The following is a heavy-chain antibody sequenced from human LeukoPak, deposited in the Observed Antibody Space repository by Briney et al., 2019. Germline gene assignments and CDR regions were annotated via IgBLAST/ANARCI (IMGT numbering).Heavy chain of an antibody. Sequence: SETLSLTCSVSGGSISRYYWSWIRQPPGKGLEWIGYIYYSGSTNYNPSLKSRVTISVDTSKNQFSLKLSSVTAADTAVYYCARLVVLVGATRWFDPWGQGTLVTVSS. CDR3: ARLVVLVGATRWFDP. CDR1: GGSISRYY. V-gene: IGHV4-59*08. CDR2: IYYSGST. D-gene: IGHD2-15*01. J-gene: IGHJ5*02.